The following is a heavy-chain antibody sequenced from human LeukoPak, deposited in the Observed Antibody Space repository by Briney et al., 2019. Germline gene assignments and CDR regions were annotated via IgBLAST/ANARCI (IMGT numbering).Heavy chain of an antibody. CDR3: ARSFDTNAFDI. J-gene: IGHJ3*02. CDR1: GYSISSGYY. V-gene: IGHV4-38-2*02. Sequence: SETLSLTCTVSGYSISSGYYWGWIRQPPGKGLEWIGSIYHSGSTYYNPSLKSRVTISVDTSKNQFSLKLSSVTAADTAVYHCARSFDTNAFDIWGQGTMVTVSS. CDR2: IYHSGST.